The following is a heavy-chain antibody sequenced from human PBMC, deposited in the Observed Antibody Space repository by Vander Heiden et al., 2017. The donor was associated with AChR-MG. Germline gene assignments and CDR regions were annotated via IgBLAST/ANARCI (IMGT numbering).Heavy chain of an antibody. CDR1: GFTFSSYA. D-gene: IGHD5-18*01. Sequence: EVQLLESGGGLVQPGGSLRLSCAASGFTFSSYAMSWVLQDPWKGLEWVSAISGSGGSTYYADSVKGRFTISRDNSKNTLYLQMNSLRAEDTAVYYCAKAVWWYSYGSSYYYYGMDVWGQGTTVTVSS. J-gene: IGHJ6*02. CDR3: AKAVWWYSYGSSYYYYGMDV. CDR2: ISGSGGST. V-gene: IGHV3-23*01.